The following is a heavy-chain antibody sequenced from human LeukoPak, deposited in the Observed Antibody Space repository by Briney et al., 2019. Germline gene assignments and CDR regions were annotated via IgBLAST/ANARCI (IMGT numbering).Heavy chain of an antibody. CDR3: ARDFDSSGSN. V-gene: IGHV1-69*13. J-gene: IGHJ4*02. Sequence: GASVKVSCKASGGTFSSYAISWVRQAPGQGLEWMGGIIPIFGTANYAQKFQGRVTITADESTSTAHMELSSLRSEDTAVYYCARDFDSSGSNWGQGTLVTVSS. CDR1: GGTFSSYA. CDR2: IIPIFGTA. D-gene: IGHD3-22*01.